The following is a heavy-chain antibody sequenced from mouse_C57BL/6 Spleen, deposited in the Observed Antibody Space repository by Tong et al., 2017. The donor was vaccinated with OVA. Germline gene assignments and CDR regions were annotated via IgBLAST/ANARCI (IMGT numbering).Heavy chain of an antibody. D-gene: IGHD3-3*01. Sequence: EVQLQESGGGLVKPGGSLKLSCAASGFTFSDYGMHWVRQAPEKGLEWVAYISSGSSTIYYADTVKGRFTISRDNAKNTLYLQMTSLRSEDTAMYYCARPNCAGDCWYFDVWGTGTTVTVSS. J-gene: IGHJ1*03. CDR3: ARPNCAGDCWYFDV. CDR1: GFTFSDYG. V-gene: IGHV5-17*01. CDR2: ISSGSSTI.